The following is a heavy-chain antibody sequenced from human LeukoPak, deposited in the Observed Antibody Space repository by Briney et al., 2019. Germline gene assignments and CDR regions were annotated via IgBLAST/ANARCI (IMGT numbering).Heavy chain of an antibody. D-gene: IGHD2-15*01. CDR1: GYTFTGYY. V-gene: IGHV1-2*02. J-gene: IGHJ6*03. CDR2: INPNSGGT. Sequence: GASVKVSCKASGYTFTGYYMHWVRQAPGQGLEWMGWINPNSGGTNYAQKFQGRVTMTRDTSISTAYMELSRLRSDDTAVYYCAREKRGGNHLYYYYYMDVWGKGTTVTVSS. CDR3: AREKRGGNHLYYYYYMDV.